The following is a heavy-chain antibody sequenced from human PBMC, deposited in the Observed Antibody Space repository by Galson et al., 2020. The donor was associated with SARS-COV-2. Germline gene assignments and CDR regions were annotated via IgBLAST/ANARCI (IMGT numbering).Heavy chain of an antibody. D-gene: IGHD6-13*01. CDR3: ARISSWDYYCYGMDV. Sequence: SETLSLTCTVSGGSIRSGSQYWTWIRQPAGKGLEWIGPIFTSGSTNYNPSLKSRVTISVDTSKNQFSLKVSSVTAADTAVYYCARISSWDYYCYGMDVWGQGTTVTVSS. CDR1: GGSIRSGSQY. V-gene: IGHV4-61*02. J-gene: IGHJ6*02. CDR2: IFTSGST.